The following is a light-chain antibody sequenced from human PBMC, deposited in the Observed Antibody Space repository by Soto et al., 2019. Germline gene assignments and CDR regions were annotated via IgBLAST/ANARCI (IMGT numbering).Light chain of an antibody. CDR3: ISYAGSTGDV. Sequence: QSALTQPTSASGSPGQSVTISCTGTSSDVGGYNYVSWYQQHPGKAPKLMIYEVSKRPSGVPDRFSGSKSGKTASLTVSGLQAEDEADYYCISYAGSTGDVFGPGTKLTVL. CDR2: EVS. CDR1: SSDVGGYNY. V-gene: IGLV2-8*01. J-gene: IGLJ1*01.